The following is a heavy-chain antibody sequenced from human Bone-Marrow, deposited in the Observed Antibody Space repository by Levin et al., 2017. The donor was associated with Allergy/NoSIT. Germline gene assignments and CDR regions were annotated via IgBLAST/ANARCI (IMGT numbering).Heavy chain of an antibody. V-gene: IGHV1-69*13. CDR3: ARLRSRGSGSPYYFDY. CDR2: IIPLSGIT. J-gene: IGHJ4*02. D-gene: IGHD3-10*01. Sequence: SVKVSCKTSEDTFNIYGISWVRQAPGQGLEWMGGIIPLSGITNYAQKFQDRVTIIADDSSNTVYMELSSLKSEDTAEYYCARLRSRGSGSPYYFDYWGQGTLVTVSS. CDR1: EDTFNIYG.